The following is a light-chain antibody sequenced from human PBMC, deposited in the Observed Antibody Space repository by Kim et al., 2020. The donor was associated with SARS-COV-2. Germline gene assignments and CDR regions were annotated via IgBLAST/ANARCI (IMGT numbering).Light chain of an antibody. CDR1: SGRSGYA. J-gene: IGLJ3*02. CDR3: QTWSTGIRV. Sequence: ASFKLTCILSSGRSGYAIAWHQRDPYKGPQFLMKIIADGTRSKPDGIPHRFSGSSSGAERYPIISSLQSEDEADYYCQTWSTGIRVFGGGTKLTVL. CDR2: IIADGTR. V-gene: IGLV4-69*01.